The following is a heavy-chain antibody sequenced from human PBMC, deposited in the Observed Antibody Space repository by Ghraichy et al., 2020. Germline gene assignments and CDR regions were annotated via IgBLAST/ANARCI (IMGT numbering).Heavy chain of an antibody. J-gene: IGHJ4*02. Sequence: GGSLRLSCAASGFTFSSYAMHWVRQAPGKGLEWVAVISYDGSNKYYADSVKGRFTISRDNSKNTLYLQMNSLRAEDTAVYYCARPLPDGGSGYYHFDYWGQGTLVTVSS. D-gene: IGHD3-3*01. V-gene: IGHV3-30*04. CDR3: ARPLPDGGSGYYHFDY. CDR1: GFTFSSYA. CDR2: ISYDGSNK.